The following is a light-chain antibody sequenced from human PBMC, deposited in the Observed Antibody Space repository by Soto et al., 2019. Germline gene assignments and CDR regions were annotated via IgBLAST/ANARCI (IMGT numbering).Light chain of an antibody. CDR1: SSNIGGNS. Sequence: QSVLTQPPSVSAAPGQKVTISCSGSSSNIGGNSVSWYQQLPGKAPKVMIYDVSKRPSGVPDRFSGSKSGNTASLTISGLQAEDEADYYCCSYAGTYTFDFGTGTKLTV. J-gene: IGLJ1*01. V-gene: IGLV2-11*01. CDR3: CSYAGTYTFD. CDR2: DVS.